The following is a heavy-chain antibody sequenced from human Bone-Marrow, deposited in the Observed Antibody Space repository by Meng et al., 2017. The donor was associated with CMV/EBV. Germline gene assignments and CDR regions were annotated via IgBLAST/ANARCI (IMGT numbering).Heavy chain of an antibody. D-gene: IGHD2-2*02. CDR1: GGSISSSSYY. CDR3: VRLGRLYHAFDI. J-gene: IGHJ3*02. CDR2: IYYSGST. Sequence: GSLRLSCTVSGGSISSSSYYWGWIRQPPGKGLEWIGSIYYSGSTYYNPSLKSRVTISVDTYKNQFSLKLSSVTAADTAVYYCVRLGRLYHAFDIWGQGTMVTVSS. V-gene: IGHV4-39*01.